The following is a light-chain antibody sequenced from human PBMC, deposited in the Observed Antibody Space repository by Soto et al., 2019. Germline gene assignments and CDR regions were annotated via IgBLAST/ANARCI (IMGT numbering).Light chain of an antibody. CDR3: QQRSNWPPET. Sequence: EIVLTQSPATLSLSPGERATLSCRASQSVSSYLAWYQQKPGQAPRHLIYDASNRATGIPARFSGSGSGTDFTLTISSLEPEDFAVYYCQQRSNWPPETFGQGTKLEIK. V-gene: IGKV3-11*01. CDR1: QSVSSY. CDR2: DAS. J-gene: IGKJ2*01.